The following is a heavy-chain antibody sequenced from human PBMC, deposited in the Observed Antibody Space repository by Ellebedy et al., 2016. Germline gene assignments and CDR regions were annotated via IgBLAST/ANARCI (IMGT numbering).Heavy chain of an antibody. CDR2: ISPGSDIT. CDR1: GLNFNTFF. J-gene: IGHJ4*02. CDR3: RQGHYADL. V-gene: IGHV3-23*01. D-gene: IGHD4-17*01. Sequence: GESLKISCTASGLNFNTFFMGWVRRAPGKGLEWVSTISPGSDITRLADSVKGRFTISRDNFKNSVYLRMNSLRVEDTAVYYCRQGHYADLWGQGTLVTVSS.